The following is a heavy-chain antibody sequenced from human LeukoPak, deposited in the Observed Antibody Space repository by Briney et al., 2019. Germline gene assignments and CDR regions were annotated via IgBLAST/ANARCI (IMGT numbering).Heavy chain of an antibody. J-gene: IGHJ6*02. Sequence: GASVKVSCKASGYTVSSYYMHWMRQAAGQGLEWMGILSPGGGGSSYAQKLQGRATLTRATSTNTVYMELSSLRSDDTAVYYCASVYKHAMDVWGQGTTVVVSS. CDR2: LSPGGGGS. V-gene: IGHV1-46*04. D-gene: IGHD5-24*01. CDR1: GYTVSSYY. CDR3: ASVYKHAMDV.